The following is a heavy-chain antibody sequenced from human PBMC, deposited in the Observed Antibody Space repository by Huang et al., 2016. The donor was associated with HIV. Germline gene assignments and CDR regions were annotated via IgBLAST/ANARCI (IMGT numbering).Heavy chain of an antibody. CDR2: LHPMFGTP. D-gene: IGHD4-17*01. Sequence: QVQLVQSGAEVKTPGSSVKVSCKFSGGTFRKYASSWVRQAPGPGLEWMGGLHPMFGTPNYARKFRGRVTITADDSTSTTYVEVSSLRSEDTALYYCARGQLGSYGDYDVLYWGQGTLVTVSS. J-gene: IGHJ4*02. CDR1: GGTFRKYA. CDR3: ARGQLGSYGDYDVLY. V-gene: IGHV1-69*13.